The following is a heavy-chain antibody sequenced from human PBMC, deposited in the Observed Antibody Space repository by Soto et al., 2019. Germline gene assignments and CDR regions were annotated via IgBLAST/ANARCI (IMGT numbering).Heavy chain of an antibody. CDR1: GGSISSYY. D-gene: IGHD1-26*01. Sequence: PSETLSLTCTVSGGSISSYYWSWIRQPPGKGLEWIGYIYYSGSTNYNPSLKSRVTISVDTSKNQFSLKLSSVTAADTAVYYCAGQGGSYTIRYFDYWGQGTLVTVSS. J-gene: IGHJ4*02. CDR2: IYYSGST. V-gene: IGHV4-59*01. CDR3: AGQGGSYTIRYFDY.